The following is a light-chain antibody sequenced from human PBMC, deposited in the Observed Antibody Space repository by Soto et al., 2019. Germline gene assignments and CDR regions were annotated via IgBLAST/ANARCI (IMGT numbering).Light chain of an antibody. Sequence: EIVMTQSPATLSVSPGERATLSCRASQSVSSNLAWYQQKPGQAPRLLIYGASTRATGIPARFSGSGSGTEFTLTISSLQSEDFATYYCQQYDSRPNTFGQGTKVEIK. CDR3: QQYDSRPNT. V-gene: IGKV3-15*01. CDR2: GAS. CDR1: QSVSSN. J-gene: IGKJ2*01.